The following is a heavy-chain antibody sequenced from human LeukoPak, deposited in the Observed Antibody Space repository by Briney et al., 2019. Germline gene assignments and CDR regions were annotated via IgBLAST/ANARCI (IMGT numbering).Heavy chain of an antibody. CDR3: ARERGYDFWSGSRVLFDY. J-gene: IGHJ4*02. CDR2: ISGSGSTI. CDR1: GFTFSDYY. V-gene: IGHV3-11*04. D-gene: IGHD3-3*01. Sequence: PGGSLRLSCAASGFTFSDYYMSWIRRAPGKGLEWVSYISGSGSTIYYADSVKGRFTISRDNAKNSLYLQMNSLRAEDTAVYYCARERGYDFWSGSRVLFDYWGQGTLVTVSS.